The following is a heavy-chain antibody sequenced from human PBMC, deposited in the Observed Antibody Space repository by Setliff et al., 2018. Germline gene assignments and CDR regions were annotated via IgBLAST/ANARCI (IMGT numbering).Heavy chain of an antibody. V-gene: IGHV1-69*13. CDR2: IIPVFGTA. CDR3: ARVESMVRGKNILRHFDY. J-gene: IGHJ4*02. CDR1: GGTFRNDG. D-gene: IGHD3-10*01. Sequence: GASVKVSCKASGGTFRNDGFNWVRQAPGQGLEWMGRIIPVFGTAKYAQKFQGRVTITADESTSTAYMELGSLTTDDTAVYYCARVESMVRGKNILRHFDYWGQGRQVTVSS.